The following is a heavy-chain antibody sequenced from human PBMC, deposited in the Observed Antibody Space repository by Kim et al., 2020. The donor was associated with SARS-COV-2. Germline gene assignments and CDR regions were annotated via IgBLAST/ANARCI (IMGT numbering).Heavy chain of an antibody. J-gene: IGHJ4*02. CDR3: AKDSRYSYGYVDY. V-gene: IGHV3-30*18. CDR1: GFTFSSYG. D-gene: IGHD5-18*01. Sequence: GGSLRLSCAASGFTFSSYGMHWVRQAPGKGLEWVAVISYDGSNKYYADSVKGRFTISRDNSKNTLYLQMNSLRAEDTAVYYCAKDSRYSYGYVDYWGQGTLVTVSS. CDR2: ISYDGSNK.